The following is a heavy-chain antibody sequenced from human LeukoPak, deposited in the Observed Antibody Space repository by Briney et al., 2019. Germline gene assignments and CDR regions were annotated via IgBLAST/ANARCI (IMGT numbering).Heavy chain of an antibody. Sequence: SVKVSCKASGGTFSSYAISWVRQAPGQGLEWMGRIIPILGIADYAQKFQGRVTITADKSTSTAYMELSSLRSEDTAVYYCARGRVAVAQDWFDPWGQGTLVTVSS. CDR1: GGTFSSYA. CDR2: IIPILGIA. CDR3: ARGRVAVAQDWFDP. D-gene: IGHD6-19*01. V-gene: IGHV1-69*04. J-gene: IGHJ5*02.